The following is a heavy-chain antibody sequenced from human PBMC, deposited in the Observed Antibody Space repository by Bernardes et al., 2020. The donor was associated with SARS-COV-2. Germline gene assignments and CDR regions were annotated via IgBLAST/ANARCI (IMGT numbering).Heavy chain of an antibody. D-gene: IGHD3-10*01. J-gene: IGHJ6*02. CDR1: GFTFSDYY. CDR2: ISSSGSTI. V-gene: IGHV3-11*01. CDR3: ARNLPAFRGILWFGETNYGMDV. Sequence: GGSLRLSCAASGFTFSDYYMSWIRQAPGKGLEWVSYISSSGSTIYYADSVKGRFTISRDNAKNSLYLQMNSLRAEDTAVYYCARNLPAFRGILWFGETNYGMDVWGQGTTVTVSS.